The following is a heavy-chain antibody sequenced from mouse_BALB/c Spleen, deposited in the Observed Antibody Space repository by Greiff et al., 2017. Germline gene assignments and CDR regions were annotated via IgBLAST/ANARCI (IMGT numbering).Heavy chain of an antibody. J-gene: IGHJ2*01. Sequence: EVMLVESGGGLVQPGGSRKLSCAASGFTFSSFGMHWVRQAPEKGLEWVAYISSGSSTIYYADTVKGRFTISRDNPKNTLFLQMTSLRSEDTAMYYCARQLGDYWGQGTTLTVSS. V-gene: IGHV5-17*02. CDR2: ISSGSSTI. D-gene: IGHD3-1*01. CDR1: GFTFSSFG. CDR3: ARQLGDY.